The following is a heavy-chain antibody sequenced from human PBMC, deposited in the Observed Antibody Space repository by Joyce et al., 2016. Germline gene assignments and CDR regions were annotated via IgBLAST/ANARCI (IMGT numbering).Heavy chain of an antibody. Sequence: EVQLVQSGAEVKKPGESLKLSCKASGYSFTTYWIGWVRQMPVKGLEWMGIIFPGTSDIRYSPSFQGQVTISADRSISTAYLQWSSLKASDTAMYYCARWGDNWGNYFFDYWGQGTLVTVSS. CDR1: GYSFTTYW. D-gene: IGHD7-27*01. V-gene: IGHV5-51*01. CDR3: ARWGDNWGNYFFDY. CDR2: IFPGTSDI. J-gene: IGHJ4*02.